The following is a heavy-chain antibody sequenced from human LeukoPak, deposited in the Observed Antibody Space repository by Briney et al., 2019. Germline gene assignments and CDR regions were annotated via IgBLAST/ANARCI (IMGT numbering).Heavy chain of an antibody. Sequence: GGSLRLSCAASGFTFSSYSMNWVRQAPGKGLEWVSSISSSSSYIYYADSVKGRFTISRDNAKNSLYLQMNSLKASDTAMYYCARHERFLPRGGSRYYYYMDVWGKGTTVTVSS. D-gene: IGHD3-3*01. CDR2: ISSSSSYI. CDR1: GFTFSSYS. V-gene: IGHV3-21*04. J-gene: IGHJ6*03. CDR3: ARHERFLPRGGSRYYYYMDV.